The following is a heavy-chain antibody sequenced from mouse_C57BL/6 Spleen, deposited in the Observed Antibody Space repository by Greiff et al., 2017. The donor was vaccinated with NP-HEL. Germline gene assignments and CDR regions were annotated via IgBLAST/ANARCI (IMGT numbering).Heavy chain of an antibody. CDR2: IWSGGST. J-gene: IGHJ3*01. D-gene: IGHD2-5*01. Sequence: QVQLKQSGPGLVQPSQSLSITCTVSGFSLTSYGVHWVRQSPGKGLEWLGVIWSGGSTDYNAAFISRLSISKDNSKSQVFFKMNSLQADDTAIYYCARGRGYSNCVFAYWGQGTLVTVSA. CDR1: GFSLTSYG. V-gene: IGHV2-2*01. CDR3: ARGRGYSNCVFAY.